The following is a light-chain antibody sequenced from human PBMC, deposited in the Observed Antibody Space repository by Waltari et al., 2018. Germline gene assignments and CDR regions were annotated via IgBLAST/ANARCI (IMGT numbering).Light chain of an antibody. Sequence: QTVVTQEPSFSVSPGGTATLTCGLSSGSVSSSYYPSWHQQTPGQPPRTLVYNTNSRSSGVPDRFSGSILGNKAALIITGAQADDESYYYCMLYMGSGIWVFGGGTKLTVL. CDR1: SGSVSSSYY. V-gene: IGLV8-61*01. CDR3: MLYMGSGIWV. CDR2: NTN. J-gene: IGLJ3*02.